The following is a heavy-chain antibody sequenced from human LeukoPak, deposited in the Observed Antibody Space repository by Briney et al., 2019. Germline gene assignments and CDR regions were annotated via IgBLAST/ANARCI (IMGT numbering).Heavy chain of an antibody. CDR1: GGSISSSSYY. CDR2: IYYSRST. Sequence: SETLSLTCTVSGGSISSSSYYWGWIRQPPGKGLEWIGSIYYSRSTYYNPSLKSRVTISVDTSKNQFSLKLSSVTAADTAVYYCARDGGSGSSTSWGQGTLVTVSS. V-gene: IGHV4-39*02. J-gene: IGHJ4*02. CDR3: ARDGGSGSSTS. D-gene: IGHD2-2*01.